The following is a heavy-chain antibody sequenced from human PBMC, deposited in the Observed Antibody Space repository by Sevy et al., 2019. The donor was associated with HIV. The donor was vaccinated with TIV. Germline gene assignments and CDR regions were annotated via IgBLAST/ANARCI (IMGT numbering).Heavy chain of an antibody. J-gene: IGHJ3*02. V-gene: IGHV3-30*02. Sequence: GGSLRLSCAASGFTFSSYGMHWVRQAPGKGLEWVAFIRYDGSNKYYADSVKGRFTISRDNSKNTLYLQMNSLRAEDTAVYHCAKDYYDSSGYYFAFDIWGQGTMVTVSS. D-gene: IGHD3-22*01. CDR2: IRYDGSNK. CDR3: AKDYYDSSGYYFAFDI. CDR1: GFTFSSYG.